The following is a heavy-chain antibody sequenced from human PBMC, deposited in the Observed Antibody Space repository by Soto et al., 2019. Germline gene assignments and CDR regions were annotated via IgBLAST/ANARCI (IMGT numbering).Heavy chain of an antibody. D-gene: IGHD1-1*01. CDR2: VTNGGHKQ. CDR3: VKDLSGAWTFDS. J-gene: IGHJ4*02. Sequence: GGSLRLSCAVSGFTFSTHAMHWVRQAPGKGLDWVAVVTNGGHKQYYADSVKGRFTISRDNSNYTLYLQMNSLRPEDTAVYYRVKDLSGAWTFDSWGPGTLVTVSS. V-gene: IGHV3-30-3*01. CDR1: GFTFSTHA.